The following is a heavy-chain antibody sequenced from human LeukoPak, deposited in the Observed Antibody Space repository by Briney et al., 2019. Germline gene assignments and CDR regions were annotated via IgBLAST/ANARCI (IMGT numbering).Heavy chain of an antibody. Sequence: SETLSLTCAVYGGSFSGYYWSWIRQPPGKGLEWIGEINHSGGTNYNPSLRSRVTISVDTSKNQFSLKLSSVTAADTAVYYCARRLSGWYSLGYWGQGTLVTVSS. J-gene: IGHJ4*02. CDR1: GGSFSGYY. D-gene: IGHD6-19*01. CDR2: INHSGGT. V-gene: IGHV4-34*01. CDR3: ARRLSGWYSLGY.